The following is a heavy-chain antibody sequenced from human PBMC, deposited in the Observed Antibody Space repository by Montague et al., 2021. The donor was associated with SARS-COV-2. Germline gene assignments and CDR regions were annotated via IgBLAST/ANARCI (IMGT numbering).Heavy chain of an antibody. V-gene: IGHV3-74*01. J-gene: IGHJ4*02. Sequence: SLRLSCAASGFTFSRYWMHWVRQAPGKGLVWVSRINSDGSSTSYADSVKGRFTISRDNAKNTLYLQMNSLRAEDTAVYYCARDRGTQYGDFPYDYWGQGTPVTVSS. D-gene: IGHD4-17*01. CDR3: ARDRGTQYGDFPYDY. CDR1: GFTFSRYW. CDR2: INSDGSST.